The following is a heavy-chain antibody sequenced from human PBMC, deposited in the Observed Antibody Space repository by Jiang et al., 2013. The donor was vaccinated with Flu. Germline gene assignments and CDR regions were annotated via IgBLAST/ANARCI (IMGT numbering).Heavy chain of an antibody. CDR3: AREVGNYGKLDY. V-gene: IGHV4-61*02. J-gene: IGHJ4*02. D-gene: IGHD1-7*01. CDR1: GGSVNSGDYF. Sequence: GPGLVKPSQTLSLICTVSGGSVNSGDYFWNWIPAARRGGLEWIGRIFTSGTTYINPSLRSRVTISLDMSKNQVSLNLFSVSASDTATYYCAREVGNYGKLDYWGQGNLVTVSS. CDR2: IFTSGTT.